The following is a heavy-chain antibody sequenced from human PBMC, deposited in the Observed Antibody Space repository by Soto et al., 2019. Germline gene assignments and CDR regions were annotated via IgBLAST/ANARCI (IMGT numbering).Heavy chain of an antibody. D-gene: IGHD3-22*01. V-gene: IGHV3-11*05. CDR1: GFTFSYYY. CDR2: ISSSSSYT. J-gene: IGHJ5*02. Sequence: GGSLRLSCAASGFTFSYYYMSWIRQAPGKGLEWVSYISSSSSYTNYADSVKGRFTISRDNAKNSLYLQMNSLRAEDTAVYYCARALLGGYYYDSSGYPNWFDPWGQGTLVTVSS. CDR3: ARALLGGYYYDSSGYPNWFDP.